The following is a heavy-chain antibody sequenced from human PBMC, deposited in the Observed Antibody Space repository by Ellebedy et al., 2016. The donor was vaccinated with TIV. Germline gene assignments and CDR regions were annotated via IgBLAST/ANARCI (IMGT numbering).Heavy chain of an antibody. V-gene: IGHV3-30*18. J-gene: IGHJ3*02. CDR2: ISYDGSSK. CDR1: GFTFSSYG. Sequence: GGSLRLSXAASGFTFSSYGMHWVRQAPGKGLEWVAVISYDGSSKYYADSVKGRFTISRDNSKNTLYLQMSSLRAEDTAVYYCAKEGGDYGSGSYHNPDGAFDIWGQGTMVTVSS. CDR3: AKEGGDYGSGSYHNPDGAFDI. D-gene: IGHD3-10*01.